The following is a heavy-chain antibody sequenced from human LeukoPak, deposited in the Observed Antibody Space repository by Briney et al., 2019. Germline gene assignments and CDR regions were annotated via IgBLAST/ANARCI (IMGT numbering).Heavy chain of an antibody. CDR2: ISGSGGST. J-gene: IGHJ4*02. D-gene: IGHD3-3*01. CDR1: GFTFSSYA. V-gene: IGHV3-23*01. CDR3: AKFSGWSGYYTEYFDY. Sequence: GGSLRLSCAASGFTFSSYAMSWVRQAPGKGLEWVSAISGSGGSTYYADSVKGRFTISRDNSKNTLYLQMNSLRAEDTAVYYCAKFSGWSGYYTEYFDYWGQGALVTVSS.